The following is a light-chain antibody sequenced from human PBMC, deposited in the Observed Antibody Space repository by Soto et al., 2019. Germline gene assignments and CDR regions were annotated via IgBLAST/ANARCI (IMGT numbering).Light chain of an antibody. CDR3: QQYYSSPFT. Sequence: DIVMTQSPGSLAVSLGERATINCKSSRSVLSSSNNKNYLAWYQQKPGQPPMLLIYWASTRESGVPDRFSGSGSGTDFTLTISSLQAEDVAVYYCQQYYSSPFTFGPGTKVNIK. CDR1: RSVLSSSNNKNY. CDR2: WAS. V-gene: IGKV4-1*01. J-gene: IGKJ3*01.